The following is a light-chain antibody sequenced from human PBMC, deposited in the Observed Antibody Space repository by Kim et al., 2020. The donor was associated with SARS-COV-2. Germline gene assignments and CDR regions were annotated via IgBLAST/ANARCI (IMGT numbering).Light chain of an antibody. V-gene: IGKV1-5*01. Sequence: ASVGDRVTITCRASQSIRNWLAWYQQKPGKAPKLLIYDASGLESGVPSRFSGSGSGTDSTLTISGLQPDDFATYYCQQYSTYWVTFGGGTKVDIK. CDR3: QQYSTYWVT. CDR2: DAS. CDR1: QSIRNW. J-gene: IGKJ4*02.